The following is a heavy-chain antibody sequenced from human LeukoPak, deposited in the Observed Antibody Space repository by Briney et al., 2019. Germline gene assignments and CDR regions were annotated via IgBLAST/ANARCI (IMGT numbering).Heavy chain of an antibody. Sequence: PGGSLRLSCAASGFTFSSYAMSWVRQAPGKGLEWVSAISGSGGSTYYADSVKGRFTISRDNSKNTLYLQMSSLRAEDTAVCYCAKVGDGLPIYWGQGTLVTVSS. CDR1: GFTFSSYA. D-gene: IGHD5-12*01. CDR3: AKVGDGLPIY. J-gene: IGHJ4*02. CDR2: ISGSGGST. V-gene: IGHV3-23*01.